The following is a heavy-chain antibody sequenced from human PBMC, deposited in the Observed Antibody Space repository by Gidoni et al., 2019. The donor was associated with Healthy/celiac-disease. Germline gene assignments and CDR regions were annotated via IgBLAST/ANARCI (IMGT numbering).Heavy chain of an antibody. Sequence: QVQLQASGPGLVTPSETLSLTCTVSGGSISSYYWSWSRQPPGKGLEWIGYIYYSGSTNYNPALKSRVTIAVDTSKNQFSLKLSSVTAADTAVYYCARDWTIFGGSGWFDPWGQGTLVTVSS. J-gene: IGHJ5*02. CDR1: GGSISSYY. V-gene: IGHV4-59*01. CDR2: IYYSGST. CDR3: ARDWTIFGGSGWFDP. D-gene: IGHD3-3*01.